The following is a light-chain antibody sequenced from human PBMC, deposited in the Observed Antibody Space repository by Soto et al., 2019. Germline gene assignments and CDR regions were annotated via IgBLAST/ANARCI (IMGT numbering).Light chain of an antibody. V-gene: IGKV3-20*01. CDR2: GAS. J-gene: IGKJ5*01. Sequence: EIVLTQSPGTLSLSPGERATLSCRASQSVSSSYLAWYQQKPGQAPRLLIYGASSSATGIPDRFSGSGSGTDFTLTISRLEPEDFSVYYCPQYGSSPITFGQGTRLEIK. CDR1: QSVSSSY. CDR3: PQYGSSPIT.